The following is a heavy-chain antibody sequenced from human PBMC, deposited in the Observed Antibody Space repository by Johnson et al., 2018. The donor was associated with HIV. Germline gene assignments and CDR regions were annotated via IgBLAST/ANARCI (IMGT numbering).Heavy chain of an antibody. CDR3: ARDGELLIIGPDAFDI. J-gene: IGHJ3*02. Sequence: VQLVESGGGVVRPGGSLRLSCAASGFTFDDYGMSWVRQVPGKGLEWVSGIDWNGGRQGYVDSVKGRFTISRDNAKNSLYLQMNSLRAEDTALYYCARDGELLIIGPDAFDIWGQGTMVTVSS. D-gene: IGHD3-9*01. CDR2: IDWNGGRQ. CDR1: GFTFDDYG. V-gene: IGHV3-20*04.